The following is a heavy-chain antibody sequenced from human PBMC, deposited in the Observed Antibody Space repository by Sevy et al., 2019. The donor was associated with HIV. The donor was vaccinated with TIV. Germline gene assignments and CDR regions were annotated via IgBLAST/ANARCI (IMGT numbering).Heavy chain of an antibody. CDR2: LFYSGST. Sequence: SETLSLTCTVSGGSVSTDSYYWSWIRQPPGKGLEWIVYLFYSGSTNYNPSLKSRVTISLDTSKNQFSLKLSSVTAADTAVYYCARCRSPYGDYATGSFDYWGQGALVTVSS. V-gene: IGHV4-61*01. CDR1: GGSVSTDSYY. D-gene: IGHD4-17*01. CDR3: ARCRSPYGDYATGSFDY. J-gene: IGHJ4*02.